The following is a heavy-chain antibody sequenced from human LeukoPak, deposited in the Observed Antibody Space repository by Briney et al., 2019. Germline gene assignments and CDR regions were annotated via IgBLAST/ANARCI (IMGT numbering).Heavy chain of an antibody. CDR3: ATSRTFDY. CDR2: INTDGGTT. D-gene: IGHD1-7*01. Sequence: GGSLSFSFEASGFPFSSYGWHWVRQAPGRGPVWVSHINTDGGTTSYADSVKGRFTISRDNAKNTLYLQMNSLRAEDTAVYYCATSRTFDYWGQGTLVTVSS. V-gene: IGHV3-74*01. CDR1: GFPFSSYG. J-gene: IGHJ4*02.